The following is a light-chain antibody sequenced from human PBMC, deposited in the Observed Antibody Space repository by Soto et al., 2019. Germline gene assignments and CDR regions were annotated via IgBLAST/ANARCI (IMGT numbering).Light chain of an antibody. Sequence: QSALTQPASVSGSPGQSITISCTGTSSDVGNYNLVSWYQHHPGKAPKLMIYEGSRRPSGVSNRFSGSKSGNTASLTISGLQAEDEADYYCCSYAGPTYYVCGTGTKVTVL. CDR1: SSDVGNYNL. J-gene: IGLJ1*01. V-gene: IGLV2-23*01. CDR3: CSYAGPTYYV. CDR2: EGS.